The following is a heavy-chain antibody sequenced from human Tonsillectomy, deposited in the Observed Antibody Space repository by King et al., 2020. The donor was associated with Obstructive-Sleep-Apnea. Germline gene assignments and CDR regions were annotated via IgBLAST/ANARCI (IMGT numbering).Heavy chain of an antibody. Sequence: HVQLQESGPGLVKPSETLSLTCTVSVGSISGHYWSWIRQPPGKGLEWIGYIHSRGSTNYNPSRRRRVTIAVDTSKNQFSLRLSSVTAADTAVYYCATRPPDTKWYAYFDYWGQGALVTVSS. CDR2: IHSRGST. J-gene: IGHJ4*02. CDR1: VGSISGHY. CDR3: ATRPPDTKWYAYFDY. V-gene: IGHV4-59*08. D-gene: IGHD2-15*01.